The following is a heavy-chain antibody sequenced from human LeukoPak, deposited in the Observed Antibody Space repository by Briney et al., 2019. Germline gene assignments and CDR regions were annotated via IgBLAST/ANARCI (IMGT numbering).Heavy chain of an antibody. Sequence: PSETLSLTCTVTGYSFSSGYYWGWVRQPPGKGLEWIGSIHHSGSTYNNPSLKSRVTISVDTSKKQFSLKLSSVTAADTAVYYCARPTSSPDAFDIWGQGTMVTVSS. J-gene: IGHJ3*02. D-gene: IGHD1-26*01. CDR2: IHHSGST. CDR1: GYSFSSGYY. CDR3: ARPTSSPDAFDI. V-gene: IGHV4-38-2*02.